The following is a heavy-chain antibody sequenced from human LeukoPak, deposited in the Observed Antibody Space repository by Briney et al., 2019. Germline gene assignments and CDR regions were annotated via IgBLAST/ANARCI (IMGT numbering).Heavy chain of an antibody. D-gene: IGHD1-7*01. V-gene: IGHV3-30*16. CDR1: GFTFRTFP. CDR3: ARGAGTTVYYIDV. J-gene: IGHJ6*03. CDR2: ISNDGVNQ. Sequence: PGRSLRLSCAASGFTFRTFPMHWVRQAPGKGLQWVAVISNDGVNQYYADSAKGRFTISRDNSKNTLFLQMNSLTTEDTAVYYCARGAGTTVYYIDVWGKGTTVTVSS.